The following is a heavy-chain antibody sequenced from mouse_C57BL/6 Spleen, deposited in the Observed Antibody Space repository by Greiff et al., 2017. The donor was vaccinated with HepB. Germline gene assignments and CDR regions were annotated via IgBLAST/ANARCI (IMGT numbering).Heavy chain of an antibody. CDR3: ARYDYDSWFAY. Sequence: VQLQQPGAELVRPGSSVKLSCKASGYTFTIYWMHWVKQRPIQGLEWIGNIDPSDSETHYNQKFKDKATLTVDKSSSTAYMQLSSLTSEDSAVYYCARYDYDSWFAYWGQGTLVTVSA. D-gene: IGHD2-4*01. J-gene: IGHJ3*01. V-gene: IGHV1-52*01. CDR2: IDPSDSET. CDR1: GYTFTIYW.